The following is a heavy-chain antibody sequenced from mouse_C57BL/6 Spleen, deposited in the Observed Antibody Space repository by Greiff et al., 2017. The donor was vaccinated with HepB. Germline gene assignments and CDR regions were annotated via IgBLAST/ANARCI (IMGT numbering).Heavy chain of an antibody. CDR2: IYPGSGNN. V-gene: IGHV1-76*01. Sequence: QVQLQQSGAELVRPGASVKLSCKASGYTFTDYYINWVKQRPGQGLEWIARIYPGSGNNYYNEKFKGKATLTAEKSSSPAYMQLSSLTSEDSAVYFCARDDDYGYYAMDYWGQGTSVTVSS. CDR3: ARDDDYGYYAMDY. D-gene: IGHD2-4*01. J-gene: IGHJ4*01. CDR1: GYTFTDYY.